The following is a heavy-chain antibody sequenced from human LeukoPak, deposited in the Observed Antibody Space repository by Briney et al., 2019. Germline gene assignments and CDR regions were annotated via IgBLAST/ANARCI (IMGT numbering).Heavy chain of an antibody. CDR2: ISGSGVST. J-gene: IGHJ4*02. Sequence: QSGGSLRLSCAASGFTFSSNAMSWVRQAPGKGLEWVSGISGSGVSTYYADSVKGRFTISRDNSKNTLYLQMNSLRAEDTTVYYCAKDRANFGYWGQGTPVTVSS. CDR1: GFTFSSNA. CDR3: AKDRANFGY. V-gene: IGHV3-23*01.